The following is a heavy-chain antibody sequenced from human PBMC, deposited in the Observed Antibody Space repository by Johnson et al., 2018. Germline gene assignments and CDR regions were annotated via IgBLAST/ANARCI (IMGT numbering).Heavy chain of an antibody. CDR2: ISYDGSNK. V-gene: IGHV3-30*18. CDR3: AKDIRPGLSDAFDI. J-gene: IGHJ3*02. Sequence: QVQLVESGGGLVQPGGSLRLSCTASGFSFSSYSMHWVRQAPGKGLEWVAVISYDGSNKNYADSVKGRFTISRDNAKNSLYLQMNSLRAEDTGLYYCAKDIRPGLSDAFDIWGQGTMVTVSS. D-gene: IGHD1-14*01. CDR1: GFSFSSYS.